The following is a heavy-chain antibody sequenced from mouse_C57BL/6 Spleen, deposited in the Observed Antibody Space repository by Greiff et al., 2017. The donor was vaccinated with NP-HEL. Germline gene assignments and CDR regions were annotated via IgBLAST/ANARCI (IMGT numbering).Heavy chain of an antibody. Sequence: VQLQQPGAELVMPGASVKLSCKASGYTFTSYWMHWVKQRPGQGLEWIGEIDPSDSYTNYNQKFKGKSTLTVDKSSSTAYMQLSSLTSEDSAVYYCARRDYGTFDVWGTGTTVTVSS. CDR2: IDPSDSYT. CDR3: ARRDYGTFDV. V-gene: IGHV1-69*01. CDR1: GYTFTSYW. J-gene: IGHJ1*03. D-gene: IGHD1-1*01.